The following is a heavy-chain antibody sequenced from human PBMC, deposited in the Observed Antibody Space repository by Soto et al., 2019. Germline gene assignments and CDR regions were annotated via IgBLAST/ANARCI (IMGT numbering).Heavy chain of an antibody. D-gene: IGHD2-2*01. CDR3: TTAPPFFYCSSTSCYANFDY. J-gene: IGHJ4*02. V-gene: IGHV3-15*01. Sequence: EVQLVESGGGLVKPGGSLRLSCAASGFTFSNAWMSWVRQAPGKGLEWVGRIKSKTDGGTTDYAAPVKGRFTISRDDSKNTLYLQMNSLKTEDTAVYYCTTAPPFFYCSSTSCYANFDYWGQGTLVTVSS. CDR2: IKSKTDGGTT. CDR1: GFTFSNAW.